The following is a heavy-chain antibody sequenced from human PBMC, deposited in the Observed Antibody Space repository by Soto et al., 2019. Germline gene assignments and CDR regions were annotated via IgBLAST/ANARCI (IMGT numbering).Heavy chain of an antibody. D-gene: IGHD1-7*01. V-gene: IGHV3-30*18. J-gene: IGHJ4*02. Sequence: GGSLRLSCAASGFTFRSFGMHWVRQAPGKGLEWVAFISYEGSNKYYADSVKGRFTISRDNSKSTLSLQINSLRTEDTAVYYCAKDDNWNYVDYYFASWGQGTLVTVS. CDR2: ISYEGSNK. CDR3: AKDDNWNYVDYYFAS. CDR1: GFTFRSFG.